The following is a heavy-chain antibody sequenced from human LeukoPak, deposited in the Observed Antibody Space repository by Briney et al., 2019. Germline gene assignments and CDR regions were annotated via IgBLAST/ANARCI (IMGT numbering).Heavy chain of an antibody. J-gene: IGHJ4*02. V-gene: IGHV1-2*02. D-gene: IGHD3-3*01. CDR2: IHPNNGGT. CDR1: GYTFTGYY. Sequence: ASVKVSCKTSGYTFTGYYMHWVRQAPGQGLVWMGWIHPNNGGTIYARSFQGRVTMTSDTSISTAYLELNSLISDDTAMYFCARGTQTIFGVIDDWGQGTLVTVSS. CDR3: ARGTQTIFGVIDD.